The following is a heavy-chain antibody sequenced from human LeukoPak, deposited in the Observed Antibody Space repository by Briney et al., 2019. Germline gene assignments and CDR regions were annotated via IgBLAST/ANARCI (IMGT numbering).Heavy chain of an antibody. V-gene: IGHV4-61*02. Sequence: SETLSLTCTVSGGSISSGSYYWSWIRQPVGKGLEWIGRIYSSGSTNYNPSLKSRVTISIDTSKNQFSLKLSSVTAADTAVYYCASGGFCGSTTCYPNWFDPWGQGTLVTVSS. CDR2: IYSSGST. D-gene: IGHD2-2*01. CDR3: ASGGFCGSTTCYPNWFDP. CDR1: GGSISSGSYY. J-gene: IGHJ5*02.